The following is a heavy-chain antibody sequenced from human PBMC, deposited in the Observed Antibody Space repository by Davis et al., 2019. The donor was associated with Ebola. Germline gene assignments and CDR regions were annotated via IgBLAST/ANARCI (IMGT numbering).Heavy chain of an antibody. V-gene: IGHV4-59*01. D-gene: IGHD3-22*01. CDR3: AAGDYSDSGGYYREYFHY. CDR2: IYSSGRT. CDR1: GGSIRSYY. Sequence: SETLSLTCTVSGGSIRSYYWTWIRQIKGKGLEWIGYIYSSGRTDYNPSLKSRVTISQDRSKNQFSLTLSSVTAADTAVYYCAAGDYSDSGGYYREYFHYWGQGTLVTVSS. J-gene: IGHJ1*01.